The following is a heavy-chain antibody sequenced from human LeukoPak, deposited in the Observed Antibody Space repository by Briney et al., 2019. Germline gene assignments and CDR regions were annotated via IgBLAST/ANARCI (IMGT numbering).Heavy chain of an antibody. CDR1: GGTFSSYA. D-gene: IGHD2-2*01. CDR3: AREDYCSSTSCYGSWFDP. V-gene: IGHV1-69*05. CDR2: IIPIFGTA. J-gene: IGHJ5*02. Sequence: ASVKVSCKASGGTFSSYAISWVRQAPGQGLRWMGGIIPIFGTANYAQKFQGRVTITTDESTSTAYMELSSLRSEDTAVYYCAREDYCSSTSCYGSWFDPWGQGTLVTVSS.